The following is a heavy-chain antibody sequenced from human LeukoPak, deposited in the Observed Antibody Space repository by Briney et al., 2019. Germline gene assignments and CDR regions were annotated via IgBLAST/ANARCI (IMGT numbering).Heavy chain of an antibody. CDR3: ARDRLFGSPGGMDV. D-gene: IGHD3-10*01. Sequence: PGGSLRLSCAASGFTFTIHWMSWVRQAPGKGLEWVANIKQDGSEKYYVDSVKGRFTISRDTSKNRLYLQMNSLRAEDTAVYYCARDRLFGSPGGMDVWGQGTTVTVSS. V-gene: IGHV3-7*01. CDR2: IKQDGSEK. J-gene: IGHJ6*02. CDR1: GFTFTIHW.